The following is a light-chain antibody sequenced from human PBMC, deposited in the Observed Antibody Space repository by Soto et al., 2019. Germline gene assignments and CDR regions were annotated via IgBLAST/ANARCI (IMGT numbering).Light chain of an antibody. CDR2: GTS. CDR3: QQYGSSSWT. J-gene: IGKJ1*01. V-gene: IGKV3-20*01. CDR1: QSVSSSY. Sequence: VFTHSPCTLSLSPGERATLSCRASQSVSSSYLAWYQQKPGQAPRLLIYGTSSRATAIPDRFSGSGSGTDFTLTISRLEPADFAVYYCQQYGSSSWTFGQGTKV.